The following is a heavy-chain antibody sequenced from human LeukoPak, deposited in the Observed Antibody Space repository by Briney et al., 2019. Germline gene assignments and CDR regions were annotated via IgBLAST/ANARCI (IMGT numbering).Heavy chain of an antibody. CDR1: GGSISSYY. CDR3: ARAGAGIAAIDY. D-gene: IGHD6-25*01. CDR2: IHYSGST. Sequence: SETLSLTCTVSGGSISSYYWSWIRQPPGKGLEWIGYIHYSGSTNYNPSLKSRVTISVDTSKNQFSLKLSSVTAADTAVYYCARAGAGIAAIDYWGQGTLVTVSS. V-gene: IGHV4-59*01. J-gene: IGHJ4*02.